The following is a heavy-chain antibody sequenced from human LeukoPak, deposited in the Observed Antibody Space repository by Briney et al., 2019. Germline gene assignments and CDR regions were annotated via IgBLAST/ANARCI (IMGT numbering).Heavy chain of an antibody. CDR3: AREGSPDAFDI. V-gene: IGHV4-34*01. J-gene: IGHJ3*02. D-gene: IGHD1-26*01. Sequence: SETLSLTCAVYGGSFSGYYWSWIRQPPGKGLEWTGEINHSGSTNYNPSLKSRVTISVDTSKNQFSLKLSSVTAADTAVYYCAREGSPDAFDIWGQGTMVTVSS. CDR1: GGSFSGYY. CDR2: INHSGST.